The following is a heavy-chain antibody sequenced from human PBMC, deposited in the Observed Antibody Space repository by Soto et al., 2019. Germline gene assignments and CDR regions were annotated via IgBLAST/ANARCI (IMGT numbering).Heavy chain of an antibody. Sequence: GGSLRLSCAASEFTFSSYAMSWVRQAPGEGLLWVSHIKNDESTHYADSVKGRFTISRDNAKNTVYLQMDSLRAEDTSIYYCTRDTYYGMDVWGQGTTVTVSS. J-gene: IGHJ6*02. CDR2: IKNDEST. CDR3: TRDTYYGMDV. V-gene: IGHV3-74*01. CDR1: EFTFSSYA.